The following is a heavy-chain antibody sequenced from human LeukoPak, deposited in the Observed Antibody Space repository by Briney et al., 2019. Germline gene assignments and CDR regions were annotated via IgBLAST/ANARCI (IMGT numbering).Heavy chain of an antibody. Sequence: SETLSLTCTVSGGSISSYYWSWIRQPPGKRLEWIGYIYYSGSTNYNPSLKSRVTISVDTSKNQFSLKLSSVTAADTAVYYCARGQQLVLGYYYMDVWGKGTTVTVSS. V-gene: IGHV4-59*01. CDR2: IYYSGST. J-gene: IGHJ6*03. D-gene: IGHD6-13*01. CDR1: GGSISSYY. CDR3: ARGQQLVLGYYYMDV.